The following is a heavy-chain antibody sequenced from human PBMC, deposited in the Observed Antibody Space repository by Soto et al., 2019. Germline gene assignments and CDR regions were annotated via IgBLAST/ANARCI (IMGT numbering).Heavy chain of an antibody. CDR1: GFTFSSYA. D-gene: IGHD3-10*01. J-gene: IGHJ4*02. CDR3: AEASGWFGELDY. Sequence: EVQLLESGGGLVQPGGSLRLSCAASGFTFSSYAMSWVRQAPGKGLEWVSAISGSGGSTYYADSVKGRFTISRDNSKSTMYLQMNSLRAEETAVYNCAEASGWFGELDYWGQGTLVTVSS. V-gene: IGHV3-23*01. CDR2: ISGSGGST.